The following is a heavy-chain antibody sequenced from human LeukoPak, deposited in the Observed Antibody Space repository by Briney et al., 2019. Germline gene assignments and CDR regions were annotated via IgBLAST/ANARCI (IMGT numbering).Heavy chain of an antibody. Sequence: GGSLRLSCAASEFTFSSYNMNWVRQAPGKGLEWVSSISSSSSYIYYADSVKGRFTISRDNAKNSLYLQMNSLRAEDTAVYYCARVGSLGNWYFDLWGRGTLVTVSS. J-gene: IGHJ2*01. CDR3: ARVGSLGNWYFDL. V-gene: IGHV3-21*01. CDR1: EFTFSSYN. D-gene: IGHD2-15*01. CDR2: ISSSSSYI.